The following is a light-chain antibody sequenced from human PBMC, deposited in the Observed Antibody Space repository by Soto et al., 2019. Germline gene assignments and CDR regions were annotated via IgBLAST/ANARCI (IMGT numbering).Light chain of an antibody. V-gene: IGKV3-15*01. CDR2: RAS. CDR3: QQYNSYWT. CDR1: QNIYSN. Sequence: IVMTRSPATLSVSPGERATFSCRASQNIYSNIAWYQQRPGQAPRLLIYRASTRATGVPARFSGSGSGTEFTLTISSLQSEDFATYYCQQYNSYWTFGQGTKVEIK. J-gene: IGKJ1*01.